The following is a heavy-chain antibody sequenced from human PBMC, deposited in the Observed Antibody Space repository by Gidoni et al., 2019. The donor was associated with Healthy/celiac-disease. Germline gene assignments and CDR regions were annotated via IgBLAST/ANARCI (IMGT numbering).Heavy chain of an antibody. CDR3: ARDAPSYDSSGYY. J-gene: IGHJ4*02. V-gene: IGHV3-33*01. D-gene: IGHD3-22*01. CDR1: GFTFSSYG. Sequence: QVQLVESGGGVVQPGRSLRLSCAASGFTFSSYGMHWVRQAPDKGLEWVAVIWYDGSNKYYADSVKGRFTISRDNSKNTLYLQMNSRRAEDTAVYYCARDAPSYDSSGYYWGQGTLVTVSS. CDR2: IWYDGSNK.